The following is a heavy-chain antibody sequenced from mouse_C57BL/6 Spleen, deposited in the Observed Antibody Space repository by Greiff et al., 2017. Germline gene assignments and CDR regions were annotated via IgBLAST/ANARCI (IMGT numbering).Heavy chain of an antibody. CDR3: VNAVHYAMDY. CDR1: GFTFTDYY. J-gene: IGHJ4*01. V-gene: IGHV7-4*01. CDR2: ISNKANGYTT. Sequence: EVKLMASGGGLVQPGASLRLSCAASGFTFTDYYMSWVRQPPGKAPAWLALISNKANGYTTEYTASVKGRFTISRDKSQTILYLQMHTLMAEDSATYYWVNAVHYAMDYWGQGTSVTVSS.